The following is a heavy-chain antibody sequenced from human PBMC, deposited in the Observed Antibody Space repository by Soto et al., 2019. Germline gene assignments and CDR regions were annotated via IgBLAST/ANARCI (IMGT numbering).Heavy chain of an antibody. CDR1: GGSSSSHS. J-gene: IGHJ4*02. Sequence: PSETLSLTCSISGGSSSSHSKSWVRQPPGKGLEWIGEIHHDGSTNYNPSLKSRLTISADTSKNHFSLELSSVTAADTAVYYCATYDVGTIIQDYWGQGTLVTVSS. V-gene: IGHV4-34*01. CDR2: IHHDGST. CDR3: ATYDVGTIIQDY. D-gene: IGHD2-21*02.